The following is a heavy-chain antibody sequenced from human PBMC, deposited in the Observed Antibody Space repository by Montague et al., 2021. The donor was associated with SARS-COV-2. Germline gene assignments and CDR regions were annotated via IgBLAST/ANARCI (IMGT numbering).Heavy chain of an antibody. V-gene: IGHV4-59*01. J-gene: IGHJ6*02. Sequence: SETLSLTCTVSGGSISRYFWNWIRQTPGKGLEWMGYVHDIESSIXNPSLQSRITILLDTPKNQFSLRLDAVTAADTAVYYCARDPWRITIFGVVTRYGMDVWGQGTTVTVSS. CDR3: ARDPWRITIFGVVTRYGMDV. CDR1: GGSISRYF. D-gene: IGHD3-3*01. CDR2: VHDIESS.